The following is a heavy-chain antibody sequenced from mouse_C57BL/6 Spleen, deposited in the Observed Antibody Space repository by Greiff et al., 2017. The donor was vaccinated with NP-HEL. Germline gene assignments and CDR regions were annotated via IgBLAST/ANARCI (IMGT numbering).Heavy chain of an antibody. D-gene: IGHD2-12*01. Sequence: EVKLLESGPGLVKPSQSLSLTCSVTGYSITSGYYWNWIRQSPGNKLEWMGYISYDGSNNYNPSLKNRISITRDTSKNQFFLKLNSVTTENTATSFCARSERLSYFDFWGQGTTLSVSS. CDR1: GYSITSGYY. CDR3: ARSERLSYFDF. V-gene: IGHV3-6*01. CDR2: ISYDGSN. J-gene: IGHJ2*01.